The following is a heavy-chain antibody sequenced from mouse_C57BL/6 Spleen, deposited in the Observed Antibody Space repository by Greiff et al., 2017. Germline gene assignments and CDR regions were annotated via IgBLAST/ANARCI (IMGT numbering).Heavy chain of an antibody. D-gene: IGHD1-3*01. CDR1: GYTFTSYW. Sequence: VQLQQPGAELVRPGSSVKLSCKASGYTFTSYWMDWVKQRPGQGLEWIGNLYPSDSETHYNQKFKDKATLTVDKSSSTAYIQLSSLTSEDAAVYCCSGLRRGVYYAMDYWGQGTSVTVSS. J-gene: IGHJ4*01. CDR2: LYPSDSET. CDR3: SGLRRGVYYAMDY. V-gene: IGHV1-61*01.